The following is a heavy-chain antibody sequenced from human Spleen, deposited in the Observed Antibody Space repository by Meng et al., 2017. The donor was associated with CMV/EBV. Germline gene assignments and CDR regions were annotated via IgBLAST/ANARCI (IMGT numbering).Heavy chain of an antibody. CDR2: INPNSGGT. Sequence: ASVKVSCKASGYTFTGYYMHWVRQAPGQGLEWMGWINPNSGGTNYAQKFQGRVTMTRDTSISTAYMELSRLRSDDTAVYYCAKKSTNMIVVVAVDYWGQGTLVTVSS. V-gene: IGHV1-2*02. CDR3: AKKSTNMIVVVAVDY. D-gene: IGHD3-22*01. J-gene: IGHJ4*02. CDR1: GYTFTGYY.